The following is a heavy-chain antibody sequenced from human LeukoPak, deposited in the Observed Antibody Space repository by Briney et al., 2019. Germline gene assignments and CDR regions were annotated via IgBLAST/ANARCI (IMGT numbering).Heavy chain of an antibody. V-gene: IGHV1-2*02. CDR1: GYTFTGYY. CDR2: INPNSGGT. J-gene: IGHJ4*02. D-gene: IGHD2-21*01. CDR3: ASLGLLWGYSSDFDY. Sequence: GASVKVSCKASGYTFTGYYMHWVRQAPGQGLEWMGWINPNSGGTNYAQKFQGRVTMTRDTSISTAYMELSRLRSDDTAVYYCASLGLLWGYSSDFDYWGQGTLVTVSS.